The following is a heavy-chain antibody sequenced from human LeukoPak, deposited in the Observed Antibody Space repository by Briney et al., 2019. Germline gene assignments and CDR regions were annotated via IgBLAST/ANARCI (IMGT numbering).Heavy chain of an antibody. CDR1: GGTFSSYA. CDR3: ARDPHMERGLDP. J-gene: IGHJ5*02. Sequence: ASVKVSCKASGGTFSSYAISWVRQAPGQGLEWMGRIIPIFGTANYAQKFQGRVTITTDESTSTAYMELSSLRSEDTAVYYCARDPHMERGLDPWGQGTLVTVSS. CDR2: IIPIFGTA. D-gene: IGHD2-21*01. V-gene: IGHV1-69*05.